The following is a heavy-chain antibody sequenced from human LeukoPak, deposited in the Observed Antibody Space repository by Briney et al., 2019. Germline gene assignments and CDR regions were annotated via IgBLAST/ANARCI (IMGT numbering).Heavy chain of an antibody. CDR1: GASVSTSH. Sequence: SETLSLTCVVSGASVSTSHWNWIRQVPGKGLEWIACLSYTGKTDYNPSLAGRATISFGTSENQVSLKLRSVSAADTGVYYCSEGYFEPFAHWGQGARGTVSS. J-gene: IGHJ4*02. V-gene: IGHV4-59*02. CDR3: SEGYFEPFAH. D-gene: IGHD2/OR15-2a*01. CDR2: LSYTGKT.